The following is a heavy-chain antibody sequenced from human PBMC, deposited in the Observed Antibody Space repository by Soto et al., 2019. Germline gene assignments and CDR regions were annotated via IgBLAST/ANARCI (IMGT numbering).Heavy chain of an antibody. V-gene: IGHV1-69*01. CDR2: IIPIFGTA. CDR1: GGTFSSYA. D-gene: IGHD5-18*01. Sequence: QVQLVQSGAEVKKPGSSVKVSCKASGGTFSSYAISWVRQAPGHGLEWMGGIIPIFGTANYAQKFQGRVTITADESTSTAYMELSSLRSEDTAVYYCARDQADTAMVWRWFDPWGQGTLVTVSS. J-gene: IGHJ5*02. CDR3: ARDQADTAMVWRWFDP.